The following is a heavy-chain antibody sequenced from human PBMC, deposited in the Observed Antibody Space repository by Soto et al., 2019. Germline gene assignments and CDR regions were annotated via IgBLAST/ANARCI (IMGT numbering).Heavy chain of an antibody. CDR2: INPGSGGT. CDR3: ARGVGSSWFDP. D-gene: IGHD6-25*01. CDR1: GYTFTAYF. J-gene: IGHJ5*02. V-gene: IGHV1-2*02. Sequence: ASVKVSCKASGYTFTAYFMHWVRQAPGQGIEWMGWINPGSGGTNYAQKFQGRVTMTRDTSISTAYMELSSLTSDGTAVYYCARGVGSSWFDPWGQGTLVTVSS.